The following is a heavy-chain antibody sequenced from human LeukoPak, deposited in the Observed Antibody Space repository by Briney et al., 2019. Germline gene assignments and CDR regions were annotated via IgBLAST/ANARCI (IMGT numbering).Heavy chain of an antibody. CDR3: AGGWDYFDTSGYYYDLDH. D-gene: IGHD3-22*01. CDR2: ISGSGGST. J-gene: IGHJ4*02. CDR1: GFTFSSYA. Sequence: SGGSLRLSCAASGFTFSSYAMSWVRQAPGKGLEWVSAISGSGGSTYYADSVKGRFTISRDNSKNTLYLQMNSLRAEDTAVYYCAGGWDYFDTSGYYYDLDHWGQGTLVTVSS. V-gene: IGHV3-23*01.